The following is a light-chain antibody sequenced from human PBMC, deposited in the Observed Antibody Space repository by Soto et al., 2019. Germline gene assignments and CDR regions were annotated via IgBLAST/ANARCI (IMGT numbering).Light chain of an antibody. J-gene: IGKJ2*03. CDR1: QNIDNN. CDR3: QQYYYWPANS. CDR2: GAS. Sequence: EIVMTQSPPTLSVSPGERATLSCRASQNIDNNLAWYQQKLGQTPRLLIYGASTRATGAPARFSGSGSGTDFTLTISSLQSEDFAVYYCQQYYYWPANSFGQGTKLEIK. V-gene: IGKV3-15*01.